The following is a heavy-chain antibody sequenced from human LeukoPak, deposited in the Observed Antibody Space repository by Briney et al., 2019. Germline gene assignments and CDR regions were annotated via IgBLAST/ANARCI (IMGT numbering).Heavy chain of an antibody. D-gene: IGHD6-19*01. J-gene: IGHJ4*02. CDR1: GYTFTSYG. CDR3: ARSAVAGFDY. V-gene: IGHV5-51*01. CDR2: IYPGDSDT. Sequence: ASVKVSCKASGYTFTSYGIGWVRQMPGKGLEWMGIIYPGDSDTRYSPSFQGQVTISADKSISTAYLQWSSLKASDTAMYYCARSAVAGFDYWGQGTLVTVSS.